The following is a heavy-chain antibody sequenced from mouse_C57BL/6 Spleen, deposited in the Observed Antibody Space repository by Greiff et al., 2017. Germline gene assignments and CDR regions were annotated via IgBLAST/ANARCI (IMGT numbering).Heavy chain of an antibody. Sequence: VQLQQSGAELVKPGASVKLSCTASGFNIKDYYMHWVKQRTEQGLEWIGRIDPEDGETKYAPKFPGKATITADTASNTAYLQLSSLTSDDTAVYYCALYYNYDLRYWYFDFWCTGTTVTVSS. CDR3: ALYYNYDLRYWYFDF. CDR1: GFNIKDYY. CDR2: IDPEDGET. V-gene: IGHV14-2*01. D-gene: IGHD2-4*01. J-gene: IGHJ1*03.